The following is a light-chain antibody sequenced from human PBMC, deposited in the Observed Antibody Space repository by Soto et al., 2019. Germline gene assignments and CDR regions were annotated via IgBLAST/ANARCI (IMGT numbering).Light chain of an antibody. CDR3: QQSYSTPPT. CDR1: QSISNY. V-gene: IGKV1-39*01. Sequence: DIQMTQSPSSLSASLGDIVSITCRSSQSISNYLNWYQQKPGKAPKVLIYAASSLQSGVPSRFSGSGSGTDFTLTISSLQPEDFATYYCQQSYSTPPTFGQGTRL. J-gene: IGKJ5*01. CDR2: AAS.